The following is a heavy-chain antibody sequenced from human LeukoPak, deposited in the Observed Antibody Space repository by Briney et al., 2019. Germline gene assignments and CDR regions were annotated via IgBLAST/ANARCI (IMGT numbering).Heavy chain of an antibody. V-gene: IGHV1-69*05. D-gene: IGHD7-27*01. Sequence: SVKVSCKASGGTFSSYAISWVRQAPGQGLEWMGRIIPIFGTANYAQKFQGRVTITTDESTSTAYMELSSLRSEDTAVYYCTRDGIANWGSPTGYDAFDIWGQGTMVTVSS. CDR1: GGTFSSYA. CDR3: TRDGIANWGSPTGYDAFDI. J-gene: IGHJ3*02. CDR2: IIPIFGTA.